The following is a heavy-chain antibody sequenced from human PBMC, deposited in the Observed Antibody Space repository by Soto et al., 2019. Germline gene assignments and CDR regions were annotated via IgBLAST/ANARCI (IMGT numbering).Heavy chain of an antibody. CDR1: GFTFSSYA. CDR3: ARVLWDIVVVPAANYYGMDV. V-gene: IGHV3-30-3*01. D-gene: IGHD2-2*01. J-gene: IGHJ6*02. CDR2: ISYDGSNK. Sequence: QVQLVESGGGVVQPGRSLRLSCAASGFTFSSYAMHWVRQAPGKGLEWVAVISYDGSNKYYADSVKGRFTISRDNSKNTLYLQMNSLRVEDTAVYYCARVLWDIVVVPAANYYGMDVWGQGTTVTVSS.